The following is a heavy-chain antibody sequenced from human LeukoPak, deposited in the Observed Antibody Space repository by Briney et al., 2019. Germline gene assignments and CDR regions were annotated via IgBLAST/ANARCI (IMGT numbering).Heavy chain of an antibody. CDR1: GFTFSSYG. J-gene: IGHJ4*02. CDR2: ITYDGSNK. D-gene: IGHD3-22*01. CDR3: AKEIPLYYDSSGLLR. V-gene: IGHV3-30*18. Sequence: GRSLRLSCAASGFTFSSYGMHWVRQAPGKGLEWVAVITYDGSNKYYADSVKGRFTISRDNSKNTLYLQMNSLRAEDTAVYYCAKEIPLYYDSSGLLRWGQGTLVTVSS.